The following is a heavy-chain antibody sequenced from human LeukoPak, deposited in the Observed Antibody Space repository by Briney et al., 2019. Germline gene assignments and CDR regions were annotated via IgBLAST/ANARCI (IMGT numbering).Heavy chain of an antibody. Sequence: PGRSLRPSCAASGFTFSSYAMHWVRQAPGKGLEWVAVISYDGSNKYYADSVKGRFTISRDNSKNTLYLQMNSLRAEDTAVYYCARGSYDILTGYPYYFDYWGQGTLVTVSS. D-gene: IGHD3-9*01. V-gene: IGHV3-30*04. CDR2: ISYDGSNK. J-gene: IGHJ4*02. CDR1: GFTFSSYA. CDR3: ARGSYDILTGYPYYFDY.